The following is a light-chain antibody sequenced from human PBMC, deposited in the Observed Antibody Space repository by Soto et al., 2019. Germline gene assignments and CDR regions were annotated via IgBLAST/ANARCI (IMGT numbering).Light chain of an antibody. CDR3: QQNYDTHIT. CDR2: AAS. V-gene: IGKV1-39*01. J-gene: IGKJ5*01. CDR1: QRIGTL. Sequence: DFEMTQSPSSLSAFVGDRVTMTCRSSQRIGTLLSWYQQKSGRAPKLLIYAASSLQIGVPSRFSGSGSGTNFTLTISSLQPEDFATYFCQQNYDTHITFGQGTRLEIK.